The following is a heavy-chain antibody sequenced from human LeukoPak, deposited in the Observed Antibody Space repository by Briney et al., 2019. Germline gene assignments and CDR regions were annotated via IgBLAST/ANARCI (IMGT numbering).Heavy chain of an antibody. V-gene: IGHV3-9*01. Sequence: AGGSLRLSCSASGFTFDDYAVSWFRQAPGKGLEWVSGISWKSGSIGYADSVKGRFTISRDNVKNSLYLQMNSLRAEDTALYYCAKAGYHYGVGAFDIWGQGTMVTVSS. CDR3: AKAGYHYGVGAFDI. CDR1: GFTFDDYA. CDR2: ISWKSGSI. J-gene: IGHJ3*02. D-gene: IGHD3-22*01.